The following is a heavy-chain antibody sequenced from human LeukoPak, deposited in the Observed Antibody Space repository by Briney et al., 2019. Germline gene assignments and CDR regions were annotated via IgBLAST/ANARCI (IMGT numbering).Heavy chain of an antibody. V-gene: IGHV3-7*01. Sequence: PGGSLRLSCAASGFTSGTYWMSWVRQAPGKGLEWVANIKQDGSEKYYVDSVRGRFTISRDNAKNSPYLQMNSLRAEDTAVYYCARDRGSSGWYEFDYWGQGTLVTVSS. J-gene: IGHJ4*02. CDR3: ARDRGSSGWYEFDY. CDR1: GFTSGTYW. CDR2: IKQDGSEK. D-gene: IGHD6-19*01.